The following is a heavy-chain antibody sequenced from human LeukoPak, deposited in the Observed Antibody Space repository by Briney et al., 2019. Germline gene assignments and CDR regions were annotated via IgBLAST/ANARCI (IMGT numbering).Heavy chain of an antibody. J-gene: IGHJ4*02. V-gene: IGHV3-9*01. Sequence: PGGSLRLSCAASGFTFDDYAMHWVRQATGKGLEWVSGISWNSGTIGYADSVKGRFTISRDNAKNSLYLQMNSLRAEDTALYYCAQDRAIWAGELDYWGQGTLVTVSS. D-gene: IGHD3-10*01. CDR1: GFTFDDYA. CDR2: ISWNSGTI. CDR3: AQDRAIWAGELDY.